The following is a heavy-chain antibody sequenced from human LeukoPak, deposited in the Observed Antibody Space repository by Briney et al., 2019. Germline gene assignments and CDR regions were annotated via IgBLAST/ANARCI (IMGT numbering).Heavy chain of an antibody. CDR3: ARVRVPAAMGYDAFDI. J-gene: IGHJ3*02. Sequence: GGSLRLSCAASGFTFTTYWMHWVRHVPGKGLVWVSRINIDGTYTRYADSVKGRFTISRDNAKNTLYLQMNSLRAEDTAVYYGARVRVPAAMGYDAFDIWGQGTMVTVSS. V-gene: IGHV3-74*01. D-gene: IGHD2-2*01. CDR1: GFTFTTYW. CDR2: INIDGTYT.